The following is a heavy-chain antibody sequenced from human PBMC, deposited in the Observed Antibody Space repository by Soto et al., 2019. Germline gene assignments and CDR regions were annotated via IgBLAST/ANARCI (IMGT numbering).Heavy chain of an antibody. CDR3: AKAPGGEVADGGGMDV. Sequence: PGGSLRLSCAASEFTFSSYAMSWVRQAPGKGLEWVSAISGSGGSTYYADSVKGRFTISRDNSKNTLYLQMNSLRAEDTAVYYCAKAPGGEVADGGGMDVWGQGTTVTVSS. J-gene: IGHJ6*02. CDR2: ISGSGGST. D-gene: IGHD6-19*01. V-gene: IGHV3-23*01. CDR1: EFTFSSYA.